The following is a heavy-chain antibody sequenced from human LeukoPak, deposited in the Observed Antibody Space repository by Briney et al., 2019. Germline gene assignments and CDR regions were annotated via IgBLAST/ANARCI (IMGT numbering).Heavy chain of an antibody. J-gene: IGHJ4*02. V-gene: IGHV3-74*01. CDR3: TRQWHTPSDY. CDR1: GFIFNNYW. Sequence: GGSLRLSCAASGFIFNNYWMHWVRQTPGEGPLWLSRINGDGSGTSYAYSVQGRFIISRDNAKNTLYLQMNSLRAEDTAVYYCTRQWHTPSDYWGQGTLVTVSS. D-gene: IGHD6-19*01. CDR2: INGDGSGT.